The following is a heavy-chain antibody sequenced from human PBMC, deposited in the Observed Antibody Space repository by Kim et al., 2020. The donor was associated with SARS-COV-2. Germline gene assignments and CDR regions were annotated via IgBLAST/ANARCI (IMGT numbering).Heavy chain of an antibody. D-gene: IGHD6-19*01. CDR3: ARDTQQWLVFHYFDY. V-gene: IGHV3-33*01. Sequence: GGSLRLSCAASGFTFSSYGMHWVRQAPGKGLEWVAVIWFDGSNQNYADSVKGRFTISRDNSKNTLYLQMNSLRAEDTAVYYCARDTQQWLVFHYFDYWGQGTLVTVSS. CDR1: GFTFSSYG. CDR2: IWFDGSNQ. J-gene: IGHJ4*02.